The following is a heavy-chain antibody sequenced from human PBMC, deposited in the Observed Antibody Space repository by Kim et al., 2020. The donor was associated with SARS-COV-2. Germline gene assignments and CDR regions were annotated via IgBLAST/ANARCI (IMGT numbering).Heavy chain of an antibody. J-gene: IGHJ6*02. Sequence: ASVKVSCKASGYTFTSYGISWVRQAPGQGLEWMGWISAYNGNTNYAQKLQGRVTMTTDTSTSTAYMELRSLRSDDTAVYYCARVTIWFGELDSYGMDVWGQGTTVTVSS. CDR2: ISAYNGNT. D-gene: IGHD3-10*01. CDR1: GYTFTSYG. V-gene: IGHV1-18*01. CDR3: ARVTIWFGELDSYGMDV.